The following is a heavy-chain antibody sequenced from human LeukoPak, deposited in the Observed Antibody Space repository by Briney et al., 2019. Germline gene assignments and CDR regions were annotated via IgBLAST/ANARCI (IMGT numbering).Heavy chain of an antibody. J-gene: IGHJ4*02. D-gene: IGHD6-19*01. Sequence: SETLSLTCTVSGYSISSGYYWGWIRQPPGKGLEWIGYIYYSGSTNYNPSLKSRVTISVDTSKNQFSLKLSSVTAADTAVYYCATGYSSGWSMVGVFDYWGQGTLVTVSS. CDR1: GYSISSGYY. V-gene: IGHV4-61*01. CDR2: IYYSGST. CDR3: ATGYSSGWSMVGVFDY.